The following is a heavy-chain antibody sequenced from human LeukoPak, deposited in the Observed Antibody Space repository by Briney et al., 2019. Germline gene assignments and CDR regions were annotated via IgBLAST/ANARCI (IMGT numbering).Heavy chain of an antibody. Sequence: GGSLRLSCAASGFTFSSYNMNWVRQAPGKGLEWVSSITSSSTYTFYADSVKGRFTISRDNAKNSLYLQMNSLRAEDTAVYYCARDARYYYDSSGYYRDWGQGTLVTVSS. V-gene: IGHV3-21*01. D-gene: IGHD3-22*01. CDR3: ARDARYYYDSSGYYRD. J-gene: IGHJ4*02. CDR1: GFTFSSYN. CDR2: ITSSSTYT.